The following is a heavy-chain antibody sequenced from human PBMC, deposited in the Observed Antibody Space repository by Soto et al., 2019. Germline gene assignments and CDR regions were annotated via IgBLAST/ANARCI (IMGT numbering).Heavy chain of an antibody. V-gene: IGHV3-30*18. Sequence: QVQLVESGGGVVQPGRSLRLSWAASGFTFSSYGMHWVRQAPGKGLEWVAVISYDGSNKYYADSVKGRFTISRDNSKNTPYLQINSLRAEDTAVYYCAKGLGGYCSRTSCSAPSNYWGQGTLVTVSS. CDR2: ISYDGSNK. J-gene: IGHJ4*02. CDR1: GFTFSSYG. D-gene: IGHD2-2*01. CDR3: AKGLGGYCSRTSCSAPSNY.